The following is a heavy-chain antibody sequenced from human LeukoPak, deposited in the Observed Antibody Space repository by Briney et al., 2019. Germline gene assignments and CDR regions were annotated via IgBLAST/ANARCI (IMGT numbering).Heavy chain of an antibody. D-gene: IGHD3-22*01. CDR3: AKGHYDSSGYYYYY. CDR2: ISGSGGST. V-gene: IGHV3-23*01. Sequence: SGRSLRLSCAASGFTFSSYAMSWVRQAPGEGLEWVSAISGSGGSTYYADSVKGRFTISRDNSKNTLYLQMNSLRAEDTAVYYCAKGHYDSSGYYYYYWGQGTLVTVSS. CDR1: GFTFSSYA. J-gene: IGHJ4*02.